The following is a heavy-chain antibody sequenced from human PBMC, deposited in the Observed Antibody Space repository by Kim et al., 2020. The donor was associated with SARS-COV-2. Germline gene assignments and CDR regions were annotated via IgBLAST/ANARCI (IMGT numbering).Heavy chain of an antibody. V-gene: IGHV3-73*01. CDR2: IRSKANSNAT. D-gene: IGHD1-1*01. J-gene: IGHJ3*02. CDR1: GFTFSGSP. CDR3: TRIPATTLAFWDAFDI. Sequence: GGSLRLSCAASGFTFSGSPLHWVRQASGKGLEWVGRIRSKANSNATGYAASVKGRYTISRDDSKNTAYLEMNGLKIEDTPVYYCTRIPATTLAFWDAFDIWGQGTMDTVSS.